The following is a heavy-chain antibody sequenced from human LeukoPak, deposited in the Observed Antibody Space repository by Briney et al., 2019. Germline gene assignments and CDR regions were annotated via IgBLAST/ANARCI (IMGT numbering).Heavy chain of an antibody. J-gene: IGHJ5*02. CDR2: ISVSGGST. CDR3: AKDPTRRVMIKFGGPFDP. V-gene: IGHV3-23*01. CDR1: GFTFSNYA. D-gene: IGHD3-16*01. Sequence: GGSLRLSCVASGFTFSNYAMSWVRQAPGKGLEWVSAISVSGGSTFYADSVKGRFTISRDNSKNTLYLQMNSLRAEDTAVYYCAKDPTRRVMIKFGGPFDPWGQGTLVTVSS.